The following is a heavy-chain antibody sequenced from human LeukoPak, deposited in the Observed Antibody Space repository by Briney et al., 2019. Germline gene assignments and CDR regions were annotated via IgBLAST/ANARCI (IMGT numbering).Heavy chain of an antibody. D-gene: IGHD3-10*01. Sequence: SETLSPTCTVSGGSISSGGYYWSWIRQHPGKGLEWIGYIHNCGSTYYNPSLKSPVSISVDTSKSHFSLRLSSVTAADTAVYYCARGEYYGSGSYYPGDYWGQGTLVTVSS. CDR2: IHNCGST. CDR1: GGSISSGGYY. CDR3: ARGEYYGSGSYYPGDY. V-gene: IGHV4-31*01. J-gene: IGHJ4*02.